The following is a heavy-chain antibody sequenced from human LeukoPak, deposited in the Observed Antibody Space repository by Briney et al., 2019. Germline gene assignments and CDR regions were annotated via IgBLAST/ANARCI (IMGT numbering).Heavy chain of an antibody. D-gene: IGHD2-2*01. CDR2: IYYSGST. CDR1: GGSSSSGDYY. CDR3: ARYIVVVPAQDAFDI. J-gene: IGHJ3*02. V-gene: IGHV4-30-4*01. Sequence: SETLSRTCTGSGGSSSSGDYYWSWIRQPPGKGLEWIGYIYYSGSTYYNPSLKSRVTISVDTSKNQCSVKLSSVTAAATAVYYCARYIVVVPAQDAFDIWGQGTMVTVSS.